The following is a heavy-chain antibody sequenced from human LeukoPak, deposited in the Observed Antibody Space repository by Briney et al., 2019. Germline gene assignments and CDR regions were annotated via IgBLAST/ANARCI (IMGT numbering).Heavy chain of an antibody. CDR1: GFTFSSYA. CDR2: IRVSGGST. V-gene: IGHV3-23*01. CDR3: ARLGAAADLDSFYGMDV. D-gene: IGHD6-13*01. Sequence: PGGSLRLSCAASGFTFSSYAMSWVRQAPGRGLEWVSVIRVSGGSTFFADSVKRRFTISRDNSKNTLFLQMNSLRAEDTAVYYCARLGAAADLDSFYGMDVWGHGTTVTVSS. J-gene: IGHJ6*02.